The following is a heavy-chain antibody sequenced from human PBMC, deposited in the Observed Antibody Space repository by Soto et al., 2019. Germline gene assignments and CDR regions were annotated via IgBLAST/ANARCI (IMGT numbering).Heavy chain of an antibody. CDR2: IYYSGRT. V-gene: IGHV4-31*03. CDR1: GGSISSGGYY. J-gene: IGHJ4*02. Sequence: QVQLQESGPGLVKPSQTLSLTCTVSGGSISSGGYYWSWIRQHPGKGLEGIGYIYYSGRTYYNPSPTSRVTISVDTSKNQFSLKLSSVTAADTAVYYCARVNDIFDYYFDYWGQGTLVTVSS. CDR3: ARVNDIFDYYFDY. D-gene: IGHD3-9*01.